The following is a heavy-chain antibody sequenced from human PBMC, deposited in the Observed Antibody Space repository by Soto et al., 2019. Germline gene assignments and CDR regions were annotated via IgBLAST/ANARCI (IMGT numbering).Heavy chain of an antibody. Sequence: QVQLVQSGAEVKKPGSSVKVSCKASGGTFSSYAISWVRQAPGQGLEWMGGIIPIFGTANYAQKLQGRVTITADESTSTAYMELSSLRSEDTAVYYCARVHRNDFWSGYLTNYYYYYGMDVWGQGTTVTVSS. D-gene: IGHD3-3*01. V-gene: IGHV1-69*01. CDR1: GGTFSSYA. J-gene: IGHJ6*02. CDR3: ARVHRNDFWSGYLTNYYYYYGMDV. CDR2: IIPIFGTA.